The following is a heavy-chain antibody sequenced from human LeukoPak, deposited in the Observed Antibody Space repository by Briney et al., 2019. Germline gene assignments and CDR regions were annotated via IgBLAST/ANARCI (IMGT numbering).Heavy chain of an antibody. Sequence: SETLSLTCTVSGDSISSSSYYWGWIRQPPGKGLEWIGTIFYSGATYYNPSLKSRVTISVDTSKNQFSLKLSSVTAADTAVYFCARGPYSYDSSGAFDIWGQGTMVTVSS. CDR3: ARGPYSYDSSGAFDI. V-gene: IGHV4-39*01. D-gene: IGHD3-22*01. CDR2: IFYSGAT. CDR1: GDSISSSSYY. J-gene: IGHJ3*02.